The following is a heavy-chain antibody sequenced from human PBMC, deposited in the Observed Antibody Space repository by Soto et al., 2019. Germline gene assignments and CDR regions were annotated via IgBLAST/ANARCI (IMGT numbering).Heavy chain of an antibody. CDR2: INPTSGGT. J-gene: IGHJ4*02. CDR3: ARRSSGWSDY. Sequence: GSVQVFCKASGYAFSDYYMHLVRQAPGQGLEWMGWINPTSGGTNYAQKFQGRVTMTRDTSISTAYMELTSLTSDDTAMYYCARRSSGWSDYWGQGTLVTVSS. D-gene: IGHD6-19*01. V-gene: IGHV1-2*02. CDR1: GYAFSDYY.